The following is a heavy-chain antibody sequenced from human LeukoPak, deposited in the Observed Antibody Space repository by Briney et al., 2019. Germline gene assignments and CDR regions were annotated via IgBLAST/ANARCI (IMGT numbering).Heavy chain of an antibody. CDR2: INPNSGGT. CDR1: GYTFIDYY. CDR3: ARSGSRGRSYDDAFDI. J-gene: IGHJ3*02. Sequence: WASVKVSCKASGYTFIDYYIHWVRQAPGQGLEWLGWINPNSGGTNYAQKVQGRVNLISETSINTAYRELSRLTSDDTALYYCARSGSRGRSYDDAFDIWGQGTMVTVSS. D-gene: IGHD3-16*01. V-gene: IGHV1-2*02.